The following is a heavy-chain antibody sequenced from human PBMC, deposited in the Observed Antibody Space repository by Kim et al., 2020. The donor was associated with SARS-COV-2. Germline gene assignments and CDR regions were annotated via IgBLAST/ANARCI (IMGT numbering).Heavy chain of an antibody. CDR2: SNHSGST. Sequence: LEWIGESNHSGSTNYNPSLKSRVTISVDTSKNQFSLKLSSVTAADTAVYYCARSTTVTTFYYYYYGMDVWGQGTTVTVSS. D-gene: IGHD4-17*01. CDR3: ARSTTVTTFYYYYYGMDV. V-gene: IGHV4-34*01. J-gene: IGHJ6*02.